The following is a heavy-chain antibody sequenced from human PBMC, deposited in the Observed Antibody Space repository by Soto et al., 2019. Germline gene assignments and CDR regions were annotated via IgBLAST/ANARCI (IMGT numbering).Heavy chain of an antibody. Sequence: PGGSLRLSCAASGFAFDDYAMHWVRQAPGKGLEWVSGISWNSDNIGYADSVKGRFTISRDNAYNSLYLQMNSLRADDTALYYCAKATTGTTRRGAFDDWGQGTLVTVSS. D-gene: IGHD1-7*01. V-gene: IGHV3-9*01. CDR1: GFAFDDYA. CDR2: ISWNSDNI. J-gene: IGHJ4*02. CDR3: AKATTGTTRRGAFDD.